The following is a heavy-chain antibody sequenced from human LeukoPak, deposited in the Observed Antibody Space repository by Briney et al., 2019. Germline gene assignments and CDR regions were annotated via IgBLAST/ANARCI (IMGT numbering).Heavy chain of an antibody. Sequence: GSLRLSCAASGFTFSSYAMSWVRQAPGKGLEWVSAINGSGGSTYYADSVKGRFTISRDNSKNTLYLQMNSLRAEDTAVYYCAKGSPTYCGGDCYPDNFDYWGQGTLVTVSS. CDR3: AKGSPTYCGGDCYPDNFDY. D-gene: IGHD2-21*02. CDR2: INGSGGST. CDR1: GFTFSSYA. J-gene: IGHJ4*02. V-gene: IGHV3-23*01.